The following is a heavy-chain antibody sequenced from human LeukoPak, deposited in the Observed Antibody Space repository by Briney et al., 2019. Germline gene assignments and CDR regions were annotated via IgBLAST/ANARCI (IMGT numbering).Heavy chain of an antibody. CDR3: ARVNCGGDCYSDRGAFDI. V-gene: IGHV1-2*02. CDR1: GHIFAHYG. Sequence: ASVKVSCQASGHIFAHYGISWVRQAPGQGLEWMGWINPNSGGTNYAQKFQGRVTMTRDTSISTAYMELSRLRSKDTAVYYCARVNCGGDCYSDRGAFDIWGQGTMVTVSS. D-gene: IGHD2-21*02. J-gene: IGHJ3*02. CDR2: INPNSGGT.